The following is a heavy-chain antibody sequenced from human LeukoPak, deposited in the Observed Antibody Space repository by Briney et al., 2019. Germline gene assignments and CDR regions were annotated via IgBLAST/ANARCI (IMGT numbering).Heavy chain of an antibody. CDR1: GGSISSSSYF. V-gene: IGHV4-39*07. Sequence: SETLSLTCTVSGGSISSSSYFWGWIRQPPGKGLGWFGCIYYSGSTYYNPSLKSRVTISVDTSKNQFSLKLTSVTAADMAMYYCARYRYGGIIDYWGQGTLVTVSS. J-gene: IGHJ4*02. D-gene: IGHD1-1*01. CDR3: ARYRYGGIIDY. CDR2: IYYSGST.